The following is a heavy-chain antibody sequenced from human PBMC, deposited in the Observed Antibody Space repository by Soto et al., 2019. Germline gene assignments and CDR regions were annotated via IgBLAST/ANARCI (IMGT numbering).Heavy chain of an antibody. J-gene: IGHJ2*01. Sequence: DVQLLESGGGLVEPGGSLTLSCAASGFPSSTYALNWVRQAPGKGPEWVSTISESGHHTHYADSVKGRFTISRDKSKNTLSLQMNSLRVDDTAIYYCTNSDCCGGGACYTGTYYYCDVCGRGTLVTVSS. V-gene: IGHV3-23*01. D-gene: IGHD2-21*02. CDR3: TNSDCCGGGACYTGTYYYCDV. CDR2: ISESGHHT. CDR1: GFPSSTYA.